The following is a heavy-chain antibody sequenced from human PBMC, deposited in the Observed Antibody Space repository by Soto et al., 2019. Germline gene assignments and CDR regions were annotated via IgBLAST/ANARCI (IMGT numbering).Heavy chain of an antibody. CDR2: VLGNGAGTP. J-gene: IGHJ4*02. CDR1: GSSFTGDY. Sequence: QVQLQESGPGLVRPSETLSLTCSVSGSSFTGDYWSWIRQPAGKGLEWIGRVLGNGAGTPIYNSSLKNRIIMSVYTSAKQFSLKLTSVTDVDPAVYFCARDHPPYDRSRQSAGAFENWGQGILVTVSS. CDR3: ARDHPPYDRSRQSAGAFEN. V-gene: IGHV4-4*07. D-gene: IGHD3-22*01.